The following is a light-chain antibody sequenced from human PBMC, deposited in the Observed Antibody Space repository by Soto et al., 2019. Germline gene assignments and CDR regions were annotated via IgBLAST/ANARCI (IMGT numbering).Light chain of an antibody. CDR3: QQYNSAPLT. V-gene: IGKV1-27*01. Sequence: DIQMTQYPSSLSASVGDIVTINGRASQGISNYLAWYQQKPGKVPKILIYAESTLQSGVPSRLSGSGSGTDLNLTISRLQPEDVATYYCQQYNSAPLTCGGGTKVDIK. CDR2: AES. CDR1: QGISNY. J-gene: IGKJ4*01.